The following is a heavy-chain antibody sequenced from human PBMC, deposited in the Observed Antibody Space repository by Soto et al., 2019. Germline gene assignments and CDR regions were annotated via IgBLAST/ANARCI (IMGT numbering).Heavy chain of an antibody. CDR3: ASQRYSGSYSMYYFDY. V-gene: IGHV1-69*13. D-gene: IGHD1-26*01. CDR2: IIPIFGTA. Sequence: SVKVSCKASGGTFSSYAISWVRQAPGQGLEWMGGIIPIFGTANYAQKFQGRVTITADEPTSTAYMELSSLRSEDTAVYYCASQRYSGSYSMYYFDYWGQGTLVTVSS. CDR1: GGTFSSYA. J-gene: IGHJ4*02.